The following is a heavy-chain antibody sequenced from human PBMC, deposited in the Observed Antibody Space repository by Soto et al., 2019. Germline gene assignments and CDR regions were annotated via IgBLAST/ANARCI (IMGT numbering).Heavy chain of an antibody. J-gene: IGHJ4*02. CDR3: ARDPDYVDYWGYFFDS. Sequence: QVQLVKSGAEVKKPGASVKVSCKTSGYTFAAYYIHWIRQAPGQGLEWMGWINPTSGGTVYAQNFQDRVTMTRDTSISTAYMELRRLNSDDTAVYYCARDPDYVDYWGYFFDSWGQGTPVTVSS. CDR1: GYTFAAYY. D-gene: IGHD4-17*01. V-gene: IGHV1-2*02. CDR2: INPTSGGT.